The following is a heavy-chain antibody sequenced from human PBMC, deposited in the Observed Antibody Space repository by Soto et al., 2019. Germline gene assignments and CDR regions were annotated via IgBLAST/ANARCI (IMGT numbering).Heavy chain of an antibody. V-gene: IGHV1-69*01. Sequence: QVQLVQSGAEVKKPGSSVKVSCKASGGTFSSYAISWVRQAPGQGLEWMGGIIPIFGTANYAQKFQGRVTITADESTSTAYMELSSLRSEDTAVYYCARVGSYSGSSIDYYFDYWGQGTLVTVSS. CDR3: ARVGSYSGSSIDYYFDY. CDR2: IIPIFGTA. D-gene: IGHD1-26*01. J-gene: IGHJ4*02. CDR1: GGTFSSYA.